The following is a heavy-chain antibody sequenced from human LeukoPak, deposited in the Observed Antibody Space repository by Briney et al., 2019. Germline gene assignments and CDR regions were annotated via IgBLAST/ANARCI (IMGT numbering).Heavy chain of an antibody. J-gene: IGHJ6*03. V-gene: IGHV4-59*05. Sequence: PSETLSLTCSVSGDSISYFYWSWIRQAAGKGLEWIGRISGSGSTDYNASLKSRVTISVDTSKNQFSLKLSSVTAADTAVYYCARAAWGSFLNYYYYYMDVWGKGTTVTIS. CDR3: ARAAWGSFLNYYYYYMDV. CDR2: ISGSGST. CDR1: GDSISYFY. D-gene: IGHD7-27*01.